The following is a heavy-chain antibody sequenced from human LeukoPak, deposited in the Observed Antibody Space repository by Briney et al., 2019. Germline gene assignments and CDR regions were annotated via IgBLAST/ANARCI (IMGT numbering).Heavy chain of an antibody. J-gene: IGHJ3*02. CDR1: GFTFSDYY. Sequence: PGGSLRLSCAASGFTFSDYYMSWIRQAPGKGLEWVSSISSSSSYIYYADSVKGRFTISRDNAENSLYLQMNSLRAEDTAVYYCARDAEFPKYPLPDAFDIWGQGTMVTVSS. D-gene: IGHD2-2*01. CDR2: ISSSSSYI. CDR3: ARDAEFPKYPLPDAFDI. V-gene: IGHV3-11*06.